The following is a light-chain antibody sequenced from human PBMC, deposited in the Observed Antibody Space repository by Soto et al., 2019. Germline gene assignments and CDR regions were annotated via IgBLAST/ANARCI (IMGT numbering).Light chain of an antibody. CDR1: QGISSY. CDR2: AAS. V-gene: IGKV1-27*01. J-gene: IGKJ4*01. Sequence: DIQMTQSPSSLSASVGDRVTITCRASQGISSYLAWYQQKPGKAPKLLISAASTLQSGVPSRFSGSGSGTDFTLTISSLQPEDVGTYYCQKYNSAPLTFGGGTKVDIK. CDR3: QKYNSAPLT.